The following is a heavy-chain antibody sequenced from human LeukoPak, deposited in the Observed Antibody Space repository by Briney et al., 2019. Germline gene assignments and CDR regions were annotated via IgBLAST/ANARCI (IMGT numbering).Heavy chain of an antibody. D-gene: IGHD2-2*01. V-gene: IGHV4-39*01. Sequence: SETLSLTCTVSGGSISSYYWGWIRQPPGKGLEWIGSIYYSGSTYYNPSLKSRVTISVDTSKNQFSLKLSSVTAADTAVYYCARRVVVVPAAIPRYYYYMDVWGKGTTVTVSS. CDR3: ARRVVVVPAAIPRYYYYMDV. J-gene: IGHJ6*03. CDR1: GGSISSYY. CDR2: IYYSGST.